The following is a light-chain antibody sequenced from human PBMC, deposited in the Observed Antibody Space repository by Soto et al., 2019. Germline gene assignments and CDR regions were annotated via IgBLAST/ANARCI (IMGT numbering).Light chain of an antibody. CDR3: SSYTTSSYYV. V-gene: IGLV2-14*01. CDR1: SSDVGGYIY. CDR2: DVT. J-gene: IGLJ1*01. Sequence: QSVLTQPASVSGSPGQSITISCTGTSSDVGGYIYVSWYQQHPGKAPKLMIYDVTSRPSGVSYRSSGSKSGNTASLTIFGLQAEDEADYYCSSYTTSSYYVFGNGTKVTV.